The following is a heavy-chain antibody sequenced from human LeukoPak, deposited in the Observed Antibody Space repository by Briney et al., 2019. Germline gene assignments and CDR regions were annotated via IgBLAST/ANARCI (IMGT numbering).Heavy chain of an antibody. Sequence: PGGSLRLSCAASGFTFDDYGMSWVRQAPGKGLEWVSGINWNGGSTGYADSVKGRFTISRDNAKNSLYLQMNSLRAEDTALYHCARGISSWYGDAFDIWGQGTMVTVSS. J-gene: IGHJ3*02. D-gene: IGHD6-13*01. V-gene: IGHV3-20*01. CDR3: ARGISSWYGDAFDI. CDR1: GFTFDDYG. CDR2: INWNGGST.